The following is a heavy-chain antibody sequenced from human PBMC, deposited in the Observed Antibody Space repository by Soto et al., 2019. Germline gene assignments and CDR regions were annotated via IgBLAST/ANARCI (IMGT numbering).Heavy chain of an antibody. Sequence: GGSLRLSCAASGFTFSSYAMTWVRQAPGKGLEWVSAISGSGGGTTTYYADSVKGRFTISRDNSKNTLYLQMYSLRGEDTALYYCAKEAYSGSYYWFDPWGQGTLVTVSS. V-gene: IGHV3-23*01. D-gene: IGHD1-26*01. J-gene: IGHJ5*02. CDR2: ISGSGGGTTT. CDR3: AKEAYSGSYYWFDP. CDR1: GFTFSSYA.